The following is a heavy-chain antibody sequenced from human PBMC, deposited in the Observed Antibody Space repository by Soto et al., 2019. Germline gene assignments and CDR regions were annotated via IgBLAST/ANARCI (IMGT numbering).Heavy chain of an antibody. CDR3: ATTYYYDSSGSRRDAFDI. D-gene: IGHD3-22*01. J-gene: IGHJ3*02. CDR2: IYYSGST. Sequence: QVQLQESGPGLVKPSETLSLTCTVSGGSISSYYWSWIRQPPGKGLEWIGYIYYSGSTNYNPSLKSRVRISVDTSKNQFSLKLSSVTAADTAVYYCATTYYYDSSGSRRDAFDIWGQGTMVTVSS. CDR1: GGSISSYY. V-gene: IGHV4-59*01.